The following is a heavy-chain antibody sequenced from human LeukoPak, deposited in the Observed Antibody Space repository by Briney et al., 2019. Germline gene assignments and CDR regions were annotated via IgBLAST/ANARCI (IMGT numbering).Heavy chain of an antibody. CDR1: GFTFSSYA. J-gene: IGHJ6*02. Sequence: GGSLRLSCAASGFTFSSYAMSWVRQAPGKGLEWVSAISGSGGSTYYADSVKGRFTISRDNSKNTLYLQMNSLRAEDTAVYYCAKDGYDFWSGYPRYYYGMDVWGQGTTVTVSS. CDR2: ISGSGGST. CDR3: AKDGYDFWSGYPRYYYGMDV. D-gene: IGHD3-3*01. V-gene: IGHV3-23*01.